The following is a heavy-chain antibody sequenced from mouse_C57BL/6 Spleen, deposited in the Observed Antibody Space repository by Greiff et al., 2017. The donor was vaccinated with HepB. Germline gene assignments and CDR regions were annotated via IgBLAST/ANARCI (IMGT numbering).Heavy chain of an antibody. J-gene: IGHJ3*01. D-gene: IGHD2-10*01. CDR2: ISGGGGNT. Sequence: EVQLVESGGGLVKPGGSLKLSCAASGFTFSSYTMSWVRQTPEKRLEWVATISGGGGNTYYPDSVKGRFTISRDNAKNTLYLQMSSLRSEDTALYYCACAYTGFAYWGQGTLVTVSA. V-gene: IGHV5-9*01. CDR1: GFTFSSYT. CDR3: ACAYTGFAY.